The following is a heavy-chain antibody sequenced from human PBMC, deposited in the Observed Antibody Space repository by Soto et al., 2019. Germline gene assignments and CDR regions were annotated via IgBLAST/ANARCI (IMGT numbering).Heavy chain of an antibody. J-gene: IGHJ4*02. CDR3: ARGQKGWVLRFLEWLPPPDY. Sequence: ASVKVSCKASGYTFTGYYMHWVRQAPGQGLEWMGWINPNSGGTNYAQKFQGWVTMTRDTSISTAYMELSRLRSDDTAVYYCARGQKGWVLRFLEWLPPPDYWGKGTLVTVSS. V-gene: IGHV1-2*04. CDR2: INPNSGGT. CDR1: GYTFTGYY. D-gene: IGHD3-3*01.